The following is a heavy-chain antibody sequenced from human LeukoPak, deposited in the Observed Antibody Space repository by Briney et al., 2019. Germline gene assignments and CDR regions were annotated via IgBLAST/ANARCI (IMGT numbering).Heavy chain of an antibody. CDR2: ITSAGGYT. Sequence: GGSLRLSCGASGFTFSDYSMNWVRQAPGKGLAWVASITSAGGYTYYVDSVKGGFIISRDNAQNSLCLQMNSMGVDDTDVYFCATSGAFVLPRAITGNWYMDVWGRGTTVTVSS. CDR3: ATSGAFVLPRAITGNWYMDV. J-gene: IGHJ6*03. D-gene: IGHD2-2*01. CDR1: GFTFSDYS. V-gene: IGHV3-21*01.